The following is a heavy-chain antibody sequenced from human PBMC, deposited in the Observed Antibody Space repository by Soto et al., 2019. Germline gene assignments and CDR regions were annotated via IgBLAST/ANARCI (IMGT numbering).Heavy chain of an antibody. CDR3: ARHSKVSISGFDY. J-gene: IGHJ4*02. CDR2: IYYSGST. V-gene: IGHV4-59*08. CDR1: GGSISSYY. D-gene: IGHD3-10*01. Sequence: SETLSLTCTVSGGSISSYYWSWIRQPPGKGLEWIGYIYYSGSTNYNPSLKSRVTISVDTSKNQFSLKLSSVTAADTAVYYCARHSKVSISGFDYWGQGTLVTVS.